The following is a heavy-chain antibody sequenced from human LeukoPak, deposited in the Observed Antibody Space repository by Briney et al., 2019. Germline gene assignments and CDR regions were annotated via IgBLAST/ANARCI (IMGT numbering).Heavy chain of an antibody. D-gene: IGHD5-12*01. V-gene: IGHV4-34*01. CDR3: ARGTSGYDSKDAFDI. J-gene: IGHJ3*02. Sequence: SETLSLTCAVYGGSFSGYYRSWIRQPPGKGLEWIGEINHSGSTNYNPSLKSRVTISVDTSKNQFSLKLSSVTAADTAVYYCARGTSGYDSKDAFDIWGQGTMVTVSS. CDR2: INHSGST. CDR1: GGSFSGYY.